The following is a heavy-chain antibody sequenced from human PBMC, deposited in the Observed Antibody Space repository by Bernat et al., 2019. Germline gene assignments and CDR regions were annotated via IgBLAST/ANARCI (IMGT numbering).Heavy chain of an antibody. Sequence: QVQLVESGGGVVQPGRSLRLSCVASGFNFSSYAVHWVRQAPGKGLEWVAVISDDGSNKYYADSVKGRFTISRDNSKNTLYLQMNSLRSEDTAVYYCARFLLDLGLCGGGSSYGAFDMWGQGKPVSVSS. V-gene: IGHV3-30-3*01. CDR1: GFNFSSYA. D-gene: IGHD2-15*01. CDR2: ISDDGSNK. CDR3: ARFLLDLGLCGGGSSYGAFDM. J-gene: IGHJ3*02.